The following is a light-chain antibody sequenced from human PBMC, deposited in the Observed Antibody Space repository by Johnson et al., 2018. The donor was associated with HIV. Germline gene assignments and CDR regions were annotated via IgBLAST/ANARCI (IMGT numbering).Light chain of an antibody. CDR2: SSN. V-gene: IGLV1-44*01. CDR3: AAWDDSLNGYV. CDR1: SSNIGSNT. Sequence: VLTQPPSASGTPGQRVTISCSGRSSNIGSNTVNWYQQLPGTAPKLLIYSSNQRPSGVPDRFSGSKSGTSASLAISGLQSEDEAEYTCAAWDDSLNGYVFGTGTRVTVL. J-gene: IGLJ1*01.